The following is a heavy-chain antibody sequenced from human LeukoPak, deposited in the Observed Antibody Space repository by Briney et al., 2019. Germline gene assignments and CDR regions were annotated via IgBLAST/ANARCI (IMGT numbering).Heavy chain of an antibody. J-gene: IGHJ3*02. CDR2: ISYDGSNK. CDR3: ARDLAFYYYDSSGYFGAFDI. D-gene: IGHD3-22*01. V-gene: IGHV3-30-3*01. CDR1: GFTFSSYA. Sequence: GGSLRLSCAASGFTFSSYAMHWVRQAPGKGLEWVAVISYDGSNKYYADSVKGRFTISRDNAKNSLYLQMNSLRAEDTAVYYCARDLAFYYYDSSGYFGAFDIWGQGTMVTVSS.